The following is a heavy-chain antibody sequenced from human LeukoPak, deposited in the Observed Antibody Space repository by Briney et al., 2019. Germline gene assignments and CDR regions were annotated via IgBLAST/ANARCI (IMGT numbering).Heavy chain of an antibody. CDR2: IICILGIA. D-gene: IGHD3-10*01. Sequence: ASVKVSCKASGGTFSSYAITWVRQAPGQGLEWMGRIICILGIANYAQKFQGRVTIIADKSTSTVYMELRSLRSEDTAVYYCAREGYGEGAFDIWGQGTVVTVSS. CDR3: AREGYGEGAFDI. V-gene: IGHV1-69*04. CDR1: GGTFSSYA. J-gene: IGHJ3*02.